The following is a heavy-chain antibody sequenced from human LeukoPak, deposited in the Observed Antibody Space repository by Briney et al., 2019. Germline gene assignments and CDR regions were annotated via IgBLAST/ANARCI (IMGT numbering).Heavy chain of an antibody. CDR3: ARLYDYVWGSYLPSRGYFDY. D-gene: IGHD3-16*02. V-gene: IGHV4-59*01. CDR2: IYYSGST. Sequence: SETLSLTCTVPGGSISSYYWSWIRQPPGKGLEWIGYIYYSGSTNYNPSLKSRVTISVDTSKNQFSLKLSSVTAADTAVYYCARLYDYVWGSYLPSRGYFDYWGQGTLVTVSS. J-gene: IGHJ4*02. CDR1: GGSISSYY.